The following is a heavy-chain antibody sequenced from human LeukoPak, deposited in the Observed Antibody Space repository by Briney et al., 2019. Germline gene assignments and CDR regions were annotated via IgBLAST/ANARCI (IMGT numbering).Heavy chain of an antibody. D-gene: IGHD6-19*01. CDR1: GFTFSSYA. CDR2: ISGSGGST. CDR3: AKWGIAVAGSRYYYYMDV. Sequence: GGSLRLSCAASGFTFSSYAMSWVRQAPGKGLEWVSAISGSGGSTYYADSVKGRFTISRDNSKNTLYLQMNRLRAEDTAVYYCAKWGIAVAGSRYYYYMDVWGKGTTVTISS. V-gene: IGHV3-23*01. J-gene: IGHJ6*03.